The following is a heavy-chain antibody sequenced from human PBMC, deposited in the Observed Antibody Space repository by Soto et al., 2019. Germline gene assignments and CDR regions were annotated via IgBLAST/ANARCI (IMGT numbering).Heavy chain of an antibody. CDR3: ARETYNWNSRGLDYYYMDG. J-gene: IGHJ6*03. V-gene: IGHV3-33*01. D-gene: IGHD1-7*01. CDR2: IWYDGSNK. Sequence: PGGSLRLSCAASGFTFSSYGMHWVRQAPGKGLEWVAVIWYDGSNKYYADSVKGRFTISRDNSKNTLYLQMNSLRAEDTAVYYCARETYNWNSRGLDYYYMDGWGKGTTVTVSS. CDR1: GFTFSSYG.